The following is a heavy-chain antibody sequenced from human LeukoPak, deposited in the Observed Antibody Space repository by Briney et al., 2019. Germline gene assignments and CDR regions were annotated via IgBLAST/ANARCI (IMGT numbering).Heavy chain of an antibody. V-gene: IGHV4-59*08. CDR2: IYYSGST. CDR3: ARTSAGSFDY. J-gene: IGHJ4*02. CDR1: GGSINSFY. Sequence: SETLSLTCTVSGGSINSFYWSWIRQPPGKGLEWIGYIYYSGSTNSNPSLKSRVTVSLDTSKNQFSLSLASVTAADTAVYYCARTSAGSFDYWGQGTPVTVSS. D-gene: IGHD3-10*01.